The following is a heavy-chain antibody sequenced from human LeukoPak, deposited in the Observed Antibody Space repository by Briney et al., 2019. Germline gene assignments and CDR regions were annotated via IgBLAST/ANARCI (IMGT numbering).Heavy chain of an antibody. CDR3: ARVGVDLWFDP. CDR1: GYTFTGYY. CDR2: INPNSGGT. Sequence: ASVKVSCKACGYTFTGYYIHWLRQAPGQGLEWMGRINPNSGGTNYAQKFQRRVTMTRDTSISTAYMELSRLKSDDTAVYYCARVGVDLWFDPWGQGTLVTVSS. J-gene: IGHJ5*02. V-gene: IGHV1-2*06. D-gene: IGHD3/OR15-3a*01.